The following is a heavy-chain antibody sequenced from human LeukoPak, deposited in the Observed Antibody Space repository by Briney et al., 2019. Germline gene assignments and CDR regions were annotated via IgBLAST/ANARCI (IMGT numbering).Heavy chain of an antibody. D-gene: IGHD1-7*01. V-gene: IGHV3-7*01. J-gene: IGHJ4*02. CDR3: AREDDWNYEDY. Sequence: GGSLRLSCAASGFTFTSYAMSWVRQAPGKGLEWVANIKQDGSEKYYVNSVKGRFTISRDNAKNSLYLQMNSLRAEDTAIYYCAREDDWNYEDYWGQGTLVTVSS. CDR2: IKQDGSEK. CDR1: GFTFTSYA.